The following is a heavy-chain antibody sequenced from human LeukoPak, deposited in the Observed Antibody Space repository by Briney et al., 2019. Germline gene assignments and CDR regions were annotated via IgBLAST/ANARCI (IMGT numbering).Heavy chain of an antibody. CDR3: ARKSLCFKYYDY. D-gene: IGHD3-10*01. J-gene: IGHJ4*02. Sequence: GGSLRLSCEASGFTFTSYSMHWVRQPPGQGLEWVAATSYDGSNRYYADYVKGRFTISRDNSNNTLFLQMNSLRPEDTAVYFCARKSLCFKYYDYWGQGIWVTVSS. V-gene: IGHV3-30*04. CDR1: GFTFTSYS. CDR2: TSYDGSNR.